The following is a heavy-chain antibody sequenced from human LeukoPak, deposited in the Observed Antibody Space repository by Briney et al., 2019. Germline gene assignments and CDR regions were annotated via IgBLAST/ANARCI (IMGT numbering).Heavy chain of an antibody. V-gene: IGHV3-43*02. D-gene: IGHD1-26*01. CDR2: ISGDGSRT. Sequence: GGSLRLSCSGSGFTFEDSAMYWVRQTPGKGLEWVSLISGDGSRTYYGDSVKGRFTISRVNGKNSLYLQMNSLRIEDTALYYCGKGFYSDYSGPPHHLGQGTLVTVSS. CDR1: GFTFEDSA. J-gene: IGHJ4*01. CDR3: GKGFYSDYSGPPHH.